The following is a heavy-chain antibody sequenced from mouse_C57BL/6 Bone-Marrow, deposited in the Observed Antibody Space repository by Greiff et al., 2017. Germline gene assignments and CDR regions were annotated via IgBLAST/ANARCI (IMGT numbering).Heavy chain of an antibody. CDR3: ARSGSSQYYFDY. CDR2: IDPNSGGT. Sequence: QVQLQQPGAELVKPGASVKLSCKASGYTFTSYWMHWVKQRPGRGLEWIGWIDPNSGGTKYNEKFKSKATLTVDKSSSTAYMQLSSLTSEDSAVYYCARSGSSQYYFDYWGQGTTLTVSS. V-gene: IGHV1-62-3*01. J-gene: IGHJ2*01. CDR1: GYTFTSYW. D-gene: IGHD1-1*01.